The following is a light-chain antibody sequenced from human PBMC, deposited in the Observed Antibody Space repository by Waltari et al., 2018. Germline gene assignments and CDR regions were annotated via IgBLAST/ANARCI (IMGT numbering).Light chain of an antibody. V-gene: IGKV1-5*01. CDR3: QQYGAYPVT. J-gene: IGKJ2*01. CDR1: QSIRTW. Sequence: DIQMTQSPSTLSASVGDKVTITCRASQSIRTWLAWFQQKPGKAPKLLIYHASILEGGVPDRFSGSGSGTEFTLTISRLEPDDFAAYYCQQYGAYPVTFGQGTKLEIK. CDR2: HAS.